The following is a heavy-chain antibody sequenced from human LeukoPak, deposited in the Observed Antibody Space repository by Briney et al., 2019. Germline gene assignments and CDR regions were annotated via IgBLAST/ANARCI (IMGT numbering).Heavy chain of an antibody. CDR1: GGSISSSSYY. CDR2: IYCSGST. J-gene: IGHJ5*02. CDR3: ARETTKWELRYWFDP. Sequence: SETLSLTCTVSGGSISSSSYYWGWIRQPPGKGLEWIGSIYCSGSTYYNPSLKSRVTISVDTSKNQFSLKLSSVTAADTAVYYCARETTKWELRYWFDPWGQGTLVTVSS. V-gene: IGHV4-39*07. D-gene: IGHD1-26*01.